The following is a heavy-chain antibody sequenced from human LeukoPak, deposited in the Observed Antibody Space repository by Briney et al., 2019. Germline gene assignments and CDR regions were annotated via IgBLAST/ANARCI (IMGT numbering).Heavy chain of an antibody. CDR1: GGSISTYF. CDR2: ITSGSSYI. CDR3: ARDTGALDS. J-gene: IGHJ4*02. D-gene: IGHD2-8*02. V-gene: IGHV3-21*01. Sequence: PSETLSLTCTVSGGSISTYFWSWVRQAPGKGLEWVSSITSGSSYIYYADSVKGRFTISRDNAKKSLYLQMNSLRAEDTAVYFCARDTGALDSWGQGTLVTVSS.